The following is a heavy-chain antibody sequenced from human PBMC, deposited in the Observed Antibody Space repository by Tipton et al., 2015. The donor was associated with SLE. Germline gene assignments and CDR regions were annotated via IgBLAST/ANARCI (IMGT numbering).Heavy chain of an antibody. CDR3: AKDYLRFLEWLPHTGDYGMDV. V-gene: IGHV3-23*01. CDR1: GFTFSSYA. D-gene: IGHD3-3*01. J-gene: IGHJ6*02. CDR2: ISGSGGST. Sequence: SLRLSCAASGFTFSSYAMSWVRQAPGKGLEWVSAISGSGGSTYYADSVKGRFTISRDNSKNTLYLQMNSLRAEDTAVYYCAKDYLRFLEWLPHTGDYGMDVWGQGTTVTVSS.